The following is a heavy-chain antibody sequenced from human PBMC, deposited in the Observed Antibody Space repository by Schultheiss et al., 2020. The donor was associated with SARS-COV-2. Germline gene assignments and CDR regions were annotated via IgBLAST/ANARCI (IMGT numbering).Heavy chain of an antibody. V-gene: IGHV3-23*01. CDR2: ISGSGGST. J-gene: IGHJ4*02. D-gene: IGHD5-12*01. CDR3: ARGGGYGRHDV. CDR1: GFTFSSYA. Sequence: GESLKISCAASGFTFSSYAMSWVRQAPGKGLEWVSAISGSGGSTYYADSVKGRFTISRDNAKNSLYLQMNSLRDDDTAVYYCARGGGYGRHDVWGQGTLVTVSS.